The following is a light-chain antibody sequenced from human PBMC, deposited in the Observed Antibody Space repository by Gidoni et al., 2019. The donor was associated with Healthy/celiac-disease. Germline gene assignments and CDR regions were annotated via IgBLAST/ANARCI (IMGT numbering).Light chain of an antibody. Sequence: QSVLTQPPSVSAAPGQKVTISCSGSSSNIGNNYVSWYKQLPGTAPKLLIYENNKRPSGIPDRFSGSKSGTSATLGITGLQTGDEADYYCGTWDSSLSAAGVFGTGTKVTVL. CDR2: ENN. V-gene: IGLV1-51*02. CDR1: SSNIGNNY. CDR3: GTWDSSLSAAGV. J-gene: IGLJ1*01.